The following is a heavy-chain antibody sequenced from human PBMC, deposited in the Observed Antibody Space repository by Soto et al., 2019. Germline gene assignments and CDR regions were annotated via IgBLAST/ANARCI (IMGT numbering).Heavy chain of an antibody. V-gene: IGHV4-30-4*01. Sequence: SETLSLTCTVSGGSISSGDYYWSWIRQPPGKGLEWIGYIYYSGSTYYNPSLNNRVTISVDTSKNMFSLGLSAVTAADTAVYYCARGRGYGFGIDYWGQGIVVTVSS. D-gene: IGHD5-18*01. J-gene: IGHJ4*02. CDR3: ARGRGYGFGIDY. CDR2: IYYSGST. CDR1: GGSISSGDYY.